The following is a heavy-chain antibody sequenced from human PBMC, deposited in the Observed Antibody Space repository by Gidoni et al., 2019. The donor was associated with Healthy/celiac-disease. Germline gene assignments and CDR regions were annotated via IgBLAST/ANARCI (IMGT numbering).Heavy chain of an antibody. CDR1: GFTFSSYG. D-gene: IGHD5-12*01. CDR2: ISYDGSNK. CDR3: AKDVSTSGGDY. J-gene: IGHJ4*02. Sequence: QVQLVESGGGVVQPGRSLGLSCAASGFTFSSYGMHWVRQAPGKGLEWVAVISYDGSNKYYADSVKGRFTISRDNSKNTLYLQMNSLRAEDTAVYYCAKDVSTSGGDYWGQGTLVTVSS. V-gene: IGHV3-30*18.